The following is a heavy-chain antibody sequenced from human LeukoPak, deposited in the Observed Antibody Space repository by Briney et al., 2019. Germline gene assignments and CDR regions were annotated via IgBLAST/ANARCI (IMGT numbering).Heavy chain of an antibody. CDR2: IRYDGSNK. V-gene: IGHV3-30*02. J-gene: IGHJ4*02. CDR3: AKEDHIVATTVFDY. D-gene: IGHD5-12*01. CDR1: GFTFSSYW. Sequence: GGSLRLSCAASGFTFSSYWMHWVRQAPGKGLEWVAFIRYDGSNKYYADSVKGRFTISRDNSKNTLYLQMNSLRAEDTAVYYCAKEDHIVATTVFDYWGQGTLVTVSS.